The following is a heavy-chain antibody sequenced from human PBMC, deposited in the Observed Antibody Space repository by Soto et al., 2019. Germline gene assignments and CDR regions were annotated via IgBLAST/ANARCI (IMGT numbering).Heavy chain of an antibody. J-gene: IGHJ4*02. CDR1: GFTFSNYA. D-gene: IGHD2-15*01. Sequence: SLRLSCAASGFTFSNYAMRCVRQSPGKGLEWVSTITSGGGPYNADSVKRRCTISRDNSKNTLYLQMNSLKVEGTAVYYCAKGDCSGRTCYGSDYWGQGTLVTVSS. CDR3: AKGDCSGRTCYGSDY. CDR2: ITSGGGP. V-gene: IGHV3-23*01.